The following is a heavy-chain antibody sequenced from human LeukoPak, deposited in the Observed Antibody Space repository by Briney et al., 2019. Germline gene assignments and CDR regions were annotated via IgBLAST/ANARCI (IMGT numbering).Heavy chain of an antibody. D-gene: IGHD3-22*01. Sequence: GGSLRLSCAASGFTFRSHWMHWVRQAPGKGLVWVSRIKGDESYTNHADSVKGRFTISRDNAKNTLYLQMSSLRAEDTAVYFCAKRGVVIRVILVGFHKEAYYFDSWGQGALVTVSS. V-gene: IGHV3-74*01. CDR3: AKRGVVIRVILVGFHKEAYYFDS. CDR2: IKGDESYT. J-gene: IGHJ4*02. CDR1: GFTFRSHW.